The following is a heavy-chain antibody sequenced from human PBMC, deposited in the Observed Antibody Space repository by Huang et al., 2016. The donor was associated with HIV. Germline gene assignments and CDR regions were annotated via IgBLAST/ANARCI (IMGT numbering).Heavy chain of an antibody. Sequence: QVQLQESGPGLVKPSETLSLTCTVSGVSISDYYWSWIRQPAGKGREWIGRMYVGGSYNDHPSLQSRCTMSLATATNQFSLKLSSVTAADTAVYYCVSEDANSGRDYYWGQGTLVTVSS. CDR3: VSEDANSGRDYY. J-gene: IGHJ4*02. CDR2: MYVGGSY. D-gene: IGHD3-10*01. V-gene: IGHV4-4*07. CDR1: GVSISDYY.